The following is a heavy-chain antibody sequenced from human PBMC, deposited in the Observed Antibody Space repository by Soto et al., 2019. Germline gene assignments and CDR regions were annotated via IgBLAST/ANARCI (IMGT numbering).Heavy chain of an antibody. Sequence: ASVKVSCKASGYTFTSYYMHWVRQAPGQGLEWMGIINPSGGSTSYAQKFQGRVTMTRDTSTSTAYMELRSLRSDDTAVYYCAREVDSVYYDSSGYTFDYWGQGTLVTVSS. CDR2: INPSGGST. D-gene: IGHD3-22*01. V-gene: IGHV1-46*01. CDR3: AREVDSVYYDSSGYTFDY. J-gene: IGHJ4*02. CDR1: GYTFTSYY.